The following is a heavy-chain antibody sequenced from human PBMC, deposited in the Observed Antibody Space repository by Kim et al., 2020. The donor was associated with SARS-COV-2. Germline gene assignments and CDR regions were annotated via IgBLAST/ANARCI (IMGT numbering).Heavy chain of an antibody. Sequence: GGSLRLSCAASGFTFSSYAMSWVRQAPGKGLEWVSAISGSGGSTYYADSVKGRFTISRDNSKNTLYLQMNSLRAEDTAVYYCAKESSSRLRLGELPSYWGQGTLVTVSS. D-gene: IGHD3-16*01. CDR1: GFTFSSYA. V-gene: IGHV3-23*01. CDR2: ISGSGGST. CDR3: AKESSSRLRLGELPSY. J-gene: IGHJ4*02.